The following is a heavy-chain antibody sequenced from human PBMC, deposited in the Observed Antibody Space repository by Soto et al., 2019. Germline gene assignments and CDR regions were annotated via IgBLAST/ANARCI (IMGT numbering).Heavy chain of an antibody. J-gene: IGHJ3*02. CDR1: GFTFSSYA. CDR2: ISGSGGST. D-gene: IGHD1-1*01. V-gene: IGHV3-23*01. Sequence: EVQLLESGGGLVQPGGSLRLSCAASGFTFSSYAMSWVRQAPGKGLEWVSAISGSGGSTYYADSVKGRFTISRDTSKNTLYLQMNSLRAEDTAVYYCAKDGLWNPDAFDIWGQGTMVTFSS. CDR3: AKDGLWNPDAFDI.